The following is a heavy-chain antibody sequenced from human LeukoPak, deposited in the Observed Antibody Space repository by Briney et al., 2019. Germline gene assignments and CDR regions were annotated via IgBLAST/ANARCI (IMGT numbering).Heavy chain of an antibody. Sequence: ESGPTLVKPTQTLTLTCTFSGFSLSTSGVGVGWIRQPPGKALEWLALIYWDDDKRYSPSLKSRLTITKDTSKNQVVLTMTNMDPVDTATYHCAHRRAVSGFLEWLFDAFDIWGQGTMVTVSS. V-gene: IGHV2-5*02. CDR3: AHRRAVSGFLEWLFDAFDI. CDR1: GFSLSTSGVG. J-gene: IGHJ3*02. D-gene: IGHD3-3*01. CDR2: IYWDDDK.